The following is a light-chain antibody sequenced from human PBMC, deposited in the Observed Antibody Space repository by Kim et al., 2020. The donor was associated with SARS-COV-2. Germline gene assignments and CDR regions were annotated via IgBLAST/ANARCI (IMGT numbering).Light chain of an antibody. CDR2: GAS. J-gene: IGKJ2*01. CDR3: QQYDSSPYT. V-gene: IGKV3-20*01. Sequence: SPVATATLSCRTSQSVSSSYFAWYQQKPGQAPRLLIYGASSRATGIPDRFSGSGSGTDFTLIISRLEPEDFAVYYCQQYDSSPYTFGLGTKVDIK. CDR1: QSVSSSY.